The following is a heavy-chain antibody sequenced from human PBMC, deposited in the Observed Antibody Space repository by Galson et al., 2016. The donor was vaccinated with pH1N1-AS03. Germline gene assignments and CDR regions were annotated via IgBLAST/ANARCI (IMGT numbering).Heavy chain of an antibody. CDR3: AREPWGSTQGEY. Sequence: SLRLSCAASGFTFSSYGMHWVRQAPGKGLEWVSVIYGGGDPFYADSVKGRFTISRDNSKNTVYLQMNSLRVEDTAVYYCAREPWGSTQGEYRGQGTLVTVSS. CDR2: IYGGGDP. D-gene: IGHD3-16*01. J-gene: IGHJ4*02. CDR1: GFTFSSYG. V-gene: IGHV3-53*01.